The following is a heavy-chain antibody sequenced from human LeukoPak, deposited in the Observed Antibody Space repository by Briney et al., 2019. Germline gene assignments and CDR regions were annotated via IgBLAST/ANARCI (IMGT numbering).Heavy chain of an antibody. CDR2: IYYSGST. D-gene: IGHD4-17*01. Sequence: SETLSLTCTVSGGSISSYYWSWIRQPPGKGLEWIGYIYYSGSTNYNPSLESRVTISVDTSKNQFSLKLSSVTAADTAVYYCAREFAHGAPHYYYYYMDVWGKGTTVTVSS. J-gene: IGHJ6*03. V-gene: IGHV4-59*01. CDR3: AREFAHGAPHYYYYYMDV. CDR1: GGSISSYY.